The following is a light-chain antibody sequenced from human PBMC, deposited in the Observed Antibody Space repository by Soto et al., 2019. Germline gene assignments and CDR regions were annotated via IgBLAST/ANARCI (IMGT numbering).Light chain of an antibody. Sequence: EIVLTQSPFTLSVSAGERATLSCRASQSVSSDLAWYQQKPGQAPRLLIYDASNRATGIPARFSGSGSGTDFSLPISSRLAEDFAVYYCQQRSKWPAITFGQGTRL. J-gene: IGKJ5*01. CDR3: QQRSKWPAIT. CDR1: QSVSSD. CDR2: DAS. V-gene: IGKV3-11*01.